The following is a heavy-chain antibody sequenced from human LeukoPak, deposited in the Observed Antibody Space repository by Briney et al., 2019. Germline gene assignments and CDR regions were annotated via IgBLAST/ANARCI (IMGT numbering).Heavy chain of an antibody. D-gene: IGHD6-6*01. CDR1: GGSFSGYY. J-gene: IGHJ4*02. CDR3: AGTPARQDFDY. Sequence: PSETLSLTCAVYGGSFSGYYWSWIRQPPGKGLEWIGDINHSGSTNYNPSLKSRVTISVDTSKNQFSLKLSSVTAADTAVYYCAGTPARQDFDYWGQGTLVTVSS. CDR2: INHSGST. V-gene: IGHV4-34*01.